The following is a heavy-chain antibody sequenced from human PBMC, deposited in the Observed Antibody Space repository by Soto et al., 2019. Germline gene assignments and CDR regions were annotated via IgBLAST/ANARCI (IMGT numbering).Heavy chain of an antibody. CDR1: GYSITELS. CDR3: AISSSWFMYYFDY. V-gene: IGHV1-24*01. D-gene: IGHD6-13*01. J-gene: IGHJ4*02. CDR2: FDPEDGET. Sequence: ASAEVCCKVSGYSITELSMHWVRQAPGKGLEWMGGFDPEDGETIYAQKFQGRVTMTEDTSTDTAYMELSSLRSEDTAVYYCAISSSWFMYYFDYWGQGTLVTVSS.